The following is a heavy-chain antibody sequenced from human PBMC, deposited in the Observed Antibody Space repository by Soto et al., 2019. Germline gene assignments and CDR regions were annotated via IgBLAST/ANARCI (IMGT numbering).Heavy chain of an antibody. D-gene: IGHD1-26*01. CDR3: AKDTSNSGSYSCPDY. Sequence: ESGGAVVQPGGSLRLSCAASGFTFDDNTMHWVRQAPGKGLEWVSLISWDGGRTSYIDSVKGRFTISRDNSKKFLYLQMNGLRTEDTALYYCAKDTSNSGSYSCPDYWGQGTLVTVSS. V-gene: IGHV3-43*01. CDR1: GFTFDDNT. J-gene: IGHJ4*02. CDR2: ISWDGGRT.